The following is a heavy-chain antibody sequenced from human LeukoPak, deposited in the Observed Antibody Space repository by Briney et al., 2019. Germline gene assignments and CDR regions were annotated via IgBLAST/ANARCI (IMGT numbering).Heavy chain of an antibody. D-gene: IGHD3-9*01. J-gene: IGHJ4*02. CDR1: GGSISSYY. CDR2: IYYSGST. CDR3: ARTYYDILTGYYSFDY. V-gene: IGHV4-59*01. Sequence: SETLSLTCTVSGGSISSYYWSWIRQPPGKGLEWIGYIYYSGSTNYNPSLKSRATISVDTSKNQFSLKLSSVTAADTAVYYCARTYYDILTGYYSFDYWGQGTLVTVS.